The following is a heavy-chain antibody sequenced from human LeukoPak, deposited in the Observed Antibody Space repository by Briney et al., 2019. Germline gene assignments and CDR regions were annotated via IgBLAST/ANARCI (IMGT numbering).Heavy chain of an antibody. D-gene: IGHD3-22*01. V-gene: IGHV3-21*01. Sequence: GGSLRLSCAASGFTFSSYSMNWVRQAPGKGLEWVSSISSSSSYIYYADSVKGRFTISRDNAKNSLYLQMNSLRAEDTAVYYCARRGRYYYDSSGLDYWGQGTLVTVSS. CDR3: ARRGRYYYDSSGLDY. CDR2: ISSSSSYI. CDR1: GFTFSSYS. J-gene: IGHJ4*02.